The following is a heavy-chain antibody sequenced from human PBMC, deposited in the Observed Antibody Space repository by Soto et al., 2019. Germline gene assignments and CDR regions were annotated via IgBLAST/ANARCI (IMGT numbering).Heavy chain of an antibody. CDR3: ARDSTGWQQLVNYFDY. J-gene: IGHJ4*02. CDR1: GFTFSSYG. Sequence: GGSLRLSCAASGFTFSSYGMHWVRQAPGKGLEWVAVISYDGSNKYYADSVKGRFTISRDNSKNTLYLQMNSLRAEDTAVYYCARDSTGWQQLVNYFDYWGQGTLVTVSS. CDR2: ISYDGSNK. V-gene: IGHV3-30*03. D-gene: IGHD6-13*01.